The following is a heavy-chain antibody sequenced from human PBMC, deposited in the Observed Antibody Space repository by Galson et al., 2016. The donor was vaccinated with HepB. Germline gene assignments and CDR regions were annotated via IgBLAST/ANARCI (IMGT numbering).Heavy chain of an antibody. Sequence: TLSLTCTVSGGSISSGSHYWSWTRQPAGKGLEWIGRIYTSGSTNYNPSLKSRVTISVDTSKNQFSLKLSSVTAADTAVYYCAREYCNGGSCYPGVYWSQGTLVTVSS. CDR2: IYTSGST. CDR3: AREYCNGGSCYPGVY. V-gene: IGHV4-61*02. D-gene: IGHD2-15*01. J-gene: IGHJ4*02. CDR1: GGSISSGSHY.